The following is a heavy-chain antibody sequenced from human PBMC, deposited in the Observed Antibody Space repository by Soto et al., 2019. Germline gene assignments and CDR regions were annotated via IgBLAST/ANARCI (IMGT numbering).Heavy chain of an antibody. CDR2: IIPVFSSR. CDR1: RDTFNKYA. J-gene: IGHJ6*02. D-gene: IGHD3-16*01. Sequence: QVQLVQSGAEVKKPGSSVKVSCKTSRDTFNKYAFNWVRQAPGQGLEWMGWIIPVFSSRNYAEKFQGRVTITADDSTSTAYMELRILRFEATAVYYCARGETYLGVWGQGNTVTVSS. V-gene: IGHV1-69*01. CDR3: ARGETYLGV.